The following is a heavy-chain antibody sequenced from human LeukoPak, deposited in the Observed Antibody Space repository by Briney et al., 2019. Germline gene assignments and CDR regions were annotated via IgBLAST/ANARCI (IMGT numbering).Heavy chain of an antibody. CDR1: GGSISSGDYY. V-gene: IGHV4-30-4*01. J-gene: IGHJ6*02. CDR2: IYYSGST. CDR3: ARAPHNYYYYGMDV. Sequence: PSETLSLTCTVSGGSISSGDYYWSWIRQPPGKGPEWIGYIYYSGSTYYNPSLKSRVTISVDTSKNQFSLKLSSVTAADTAVYYCARAPHNYYYYGMDVWGQGTTVTVSS.